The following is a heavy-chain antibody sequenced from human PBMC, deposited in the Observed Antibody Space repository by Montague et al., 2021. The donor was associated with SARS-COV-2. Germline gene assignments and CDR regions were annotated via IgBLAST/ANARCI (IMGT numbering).Heavy chain of an antibody. D-gene: IGHD1-26*01. V-gene: IGHV4-59*02. J-gene: IGHJ1*01. Sequence: SETLSLTCTVSGASVGSFYWSWVRQSPDNRLEWIGYIYSSGITKYNPSLESRVSMSLDVSKNQFSLSLRSVTAADTAIYYCAGTYSRTLDFQHWGQGTLATVSP. CDR2: IYSSGIT. CDR1: GASVGSFY. CDR3: AGTYSRTLDFQH.